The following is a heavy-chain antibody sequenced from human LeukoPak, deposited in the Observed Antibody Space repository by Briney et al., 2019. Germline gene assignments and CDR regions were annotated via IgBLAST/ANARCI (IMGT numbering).Heavy chain of an antibody. CDR3: ARHFTGHTLAGAGTEVWFDP. V-gene: IGHV4-31*03. D-gene: IGHD6-13*01. CDR1: GGSISSGEYF. CDR2: IYFSGST. Sequence: PSQTLSLTCTVSGGSISSGEYFWSWIRQHPGKGLEWIGYIYFSGSTYYNPSLKSRLIISVDTSKNQFSLNLRSVTAADTAVYYCARHFTGHTLAGAGTEVWFDPWGQGTLVTVSS. J-gene: IGHJ5*02.